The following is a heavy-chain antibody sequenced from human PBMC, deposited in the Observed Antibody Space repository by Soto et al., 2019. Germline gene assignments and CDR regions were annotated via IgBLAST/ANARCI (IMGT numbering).Heavy chain of an antibody. CDR1: GGTFSSYA. Sequence: QVQLVQSGAEVKKPGSSVKVSCKASGGTFSSYAISWVRQAPGQGLEWMGGIIPIFGTANYAQKFQGRVTITADKSTSTAYMELSSLRSEDTDVDYCARGGGAAAGSEDYYYGMDVWGQGTTVTVSS. V-gene: IGHV1-69*06. CDR3: ARGGGAAAGSEDYYYGMDV. CDR2: IIPIFGTA. D-gene: IGHD6-13*01. J-gene: IGHJ6*02.